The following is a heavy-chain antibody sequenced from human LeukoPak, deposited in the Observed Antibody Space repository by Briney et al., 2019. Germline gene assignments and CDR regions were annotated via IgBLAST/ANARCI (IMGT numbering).Heavy chain of an antibody. CDR3: ARSLPMIVVVPDY. J-gene: IGHJ4*02. CDR1: GFTFSSYS. D-gene: IGHD3-22*01. CDR2: ISSSSSYI. V-gene: IGHV3-21*01. Sequence: GGSLRLSCAASGFTFSSYSMNWVRQAPGKGLEWVSSISSSSSYIYYADSVKGRFTISRDNAKNSLYLQMNSLRAEDTAVYYCARSLPMIVVVPDYWGQGTLVTVSS.